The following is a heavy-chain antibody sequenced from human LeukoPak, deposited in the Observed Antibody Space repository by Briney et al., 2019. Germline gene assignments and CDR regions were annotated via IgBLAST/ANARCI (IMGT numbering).Heavy chain of an antibody. J-gene: IGHJ6*03. CDR2: ISHGGTA. CDR3: AREGCSGTNCLYYFYYMDV. V-gene: IGHV4-39*07. CDR1: GGSMSSHIYY. D-gene: IGHD2-2*01. Sequence: PSETLSLTCTVSGGSMSSHIYYWGWIRQPPGKGLEWIGSISHGGTAYYKPSLKSRVTISVDTSNNQFSLKLSSVTAADTAVYYYAREGCSGTNCLYYFYYMDVWGKGTTVTVSS.